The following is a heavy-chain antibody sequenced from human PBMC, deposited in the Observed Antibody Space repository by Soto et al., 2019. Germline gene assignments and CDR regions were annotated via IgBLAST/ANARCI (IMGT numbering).Heavy chain of an antibody. CDR3: ARSTYDSSENWFDP. CDR2: ISAYNGNT. Sequence: ASVKVSCKASGYTFTSYGISWVRQAPGQGLEWMGWISAYNGNTNCAQKLQGGVTMTTDTSTSTAYMELRSLRSDDTAVYYCARSTYDSSENWFDPWGQGTLVTVSS. D-gene: IGHD3-22*01. CDR1: GYTFTSYG. J-gene: IGHJ5*02. V-gene: IGHV1-18*01.